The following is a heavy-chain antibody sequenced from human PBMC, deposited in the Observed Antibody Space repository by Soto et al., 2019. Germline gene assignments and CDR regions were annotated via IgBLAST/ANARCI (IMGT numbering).Heavy chain of an antibody. CDR1: GFTFSSYS. Sequence: EVQLVESGGGLVKPGGSLRLSCAASGFTFSSYSMNWVRQAPGKGLEWVSSISSSSSYIYYADSVKGRFTISRDNAKNSLYLQMNSLRAEDTAVYYCARVDYDFWSGYPSNFDYWGQGTLVTVSS. CDR2: ISSSSSYI. D-gene: IGHD3-3*01. V-gene: IGHV3-21*01. J-gene: IGHJ4*02. CDR3: ARVDYDFWSGYPSNFDY.